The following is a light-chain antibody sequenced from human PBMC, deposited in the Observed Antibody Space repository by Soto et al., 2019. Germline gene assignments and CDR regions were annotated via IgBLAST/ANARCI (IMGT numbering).Light chain of an antibody. J-gene: IGKJ2*01. CDR3: QQYGNSPRT. Sequence: EIVLTQSPGTLSLSPGERASLSCRASQSVSNRYLAWYQQKPGQAPRLLIYGASSRATGIPDRFSGSGSGTDFTLTISRLEPEDLAVYYCQQYGNSPRTFGQGTKLVIK. V-gene: IGKV3-20*01. CDR2: GAS. CDR1: QSVSNRY.